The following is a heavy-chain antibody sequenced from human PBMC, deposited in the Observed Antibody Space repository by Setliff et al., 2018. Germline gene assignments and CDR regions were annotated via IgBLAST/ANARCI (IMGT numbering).Heavy chain of an antibody. J-gene: IGHJ6*02. Sequence: KPSETLSLTCTVSGDSITSGSVYWSWIRQPAGKGLEWIGRIFPTGTTNYNPDLKSRVTMSVDTSKKRFSLMLRSVTAADTAAYYCARDQWVRSPPLYFSYSMDVWGQGTTVTVSS. V-gene: IGHV4-61*02. CDR2: IFPTGTT. D-gene: IGHD5-12*01. CDR3: ARDQWVRSPPLYFSYSMDV. CDR1: GDSITSGSVY.